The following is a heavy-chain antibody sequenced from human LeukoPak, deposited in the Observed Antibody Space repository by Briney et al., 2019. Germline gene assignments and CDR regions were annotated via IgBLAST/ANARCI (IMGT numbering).Heavy chain of an antibody. J-gene: IGHJ4*02. V-gene: IGHV1-18*01. CDR3: ATSYCSGGSCYTALFDC. CDR1: GYTFTNYG. D-gene: IGHD2-15*01. CDR2: ISAYNGNT. Sequence: GASVKVSCKASGYTFTNYGISWERQAPGQGLEWMGWISAYNGNTNYVQNLQGRVTMTTDTSTSTAYMELRSLRSDDTAVYFCATSYCSGGSCYTALFDCWGQGTLVTVSS.